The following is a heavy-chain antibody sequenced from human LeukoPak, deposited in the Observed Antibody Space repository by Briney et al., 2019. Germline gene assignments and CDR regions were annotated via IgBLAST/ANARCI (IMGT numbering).Heavy chain of an antibody. CDR1: GGSFSGYY. Sequence: SETLSLTCAVYGGSFSGYYWSWIRQPPGKGLECIGEINHSGSTNYNPSLKSRVTISVDTSKNQFSLKLSSVTAADTAVYYCARGMANIAYYDFWSGYGGWNWFDPWGQGTLVTVSS. CDR3: ARGMANIAYYDFWSGYGGWNWFDP. CDR2: INHSGST. V-gene: IGHV4-34*01. D-gene: IGHD3-3*01. J-gene: IGHJ5*02.